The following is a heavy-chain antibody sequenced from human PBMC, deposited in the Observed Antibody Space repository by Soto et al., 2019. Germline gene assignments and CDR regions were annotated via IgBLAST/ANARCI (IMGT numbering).Heavy chain of an antibody. V-gene: IGHV1-69*02. Sequence: QVQLVQSGAEVKKPGSSVKVSCKASGGTFSSYTISWVRQAPGQGLEWMGRIIPILGIANYAQKFQGRVTITADKSTSTAYMELSSLRSEDTAVYYCARGGYDSSGYPLGIDYWGQGTLVTVSS. CDR1: GGTFSSYT. J-gene: IGHJ4*02. CDR3: ARGGYDSSGYPLGIDY. D-gene: IGHD3-22*01. CDR2: IIPILGIA.